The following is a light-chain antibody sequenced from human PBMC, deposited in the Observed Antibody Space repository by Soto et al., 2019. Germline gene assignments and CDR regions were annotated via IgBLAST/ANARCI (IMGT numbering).Light chain of an antibody. CDR1: SSDVGDYNE. J-gene: IGLJ3*02. V-gene: IGLV2-8*01. CDR2: AVS. Sequence: QSALTQPPSASGSPGQSVTISCTGTSSDVGDYNEVSWYQQHPGKAPKLMIYAVSKRPSGVPHRFSGSKSGNTASLTVSGLQAEDEADYYCSSYAGSNNWVFGGGTKLTVL. CDR3: SSYAGSNNWV.